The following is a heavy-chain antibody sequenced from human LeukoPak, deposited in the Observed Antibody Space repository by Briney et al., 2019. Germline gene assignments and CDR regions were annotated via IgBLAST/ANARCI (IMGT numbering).Heavy chain of an antibody. Sequence: AGGSLRLSCAASGFTFSVFWMHWVRHAPGTGPVWVSRISPDGSTTSYADSVKGRFTISRDNAKNTLYLQISSLRAEDTAVYYCARDMWGTFDYWGQGTLVTVSS. CDR3: ARDMWGTFDY. D-gene: IGHD7-27*01. V-gene: IGHV3-74*01. CDR2: ISPDGSTT. J-gene: IGHJ4*02. CDR1: GFTFSVFW.